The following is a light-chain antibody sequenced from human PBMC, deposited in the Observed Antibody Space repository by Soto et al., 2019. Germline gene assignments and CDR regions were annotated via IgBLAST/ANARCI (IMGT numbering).Light chain of an antibody. CDR2: WAS. J-gene: IGKJ1*01. Sequence: DIVMTQSPDSLAVSLGERATINCKSSQSVLYSSNNKNYLAWYQQKPGQPPKLLIYWASTRESGVPDRFSGSGSGTDFNLTISSLKAEDVAVYYCQQYYRPWTFGQGTKVEIK. CDR1: QSVLYSSNNKNY. V-gene: IGKV4-1*01. CDR3: QQYYRPWT.